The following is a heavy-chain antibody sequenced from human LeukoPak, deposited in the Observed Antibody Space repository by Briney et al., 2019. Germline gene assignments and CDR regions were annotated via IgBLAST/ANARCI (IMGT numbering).Heavy chain of an antibody. V-gene: IGHV4-39*07. CDR3: ARVPTVTFFDY. D-gene: IGHD4-17*01. CDR2: IYYSGST. Sequence: SETLSLTCSVSGGSISSSYWGWIRQPPGKGLDWIGSIYYSGSTYYNPSLKSRVTISVDTSKNQLSLKLSSVTAADTAVYYCARVPTVTFFDYWGQGTLVTVSS. J-gene: IGHJ4*02. CDR1: GGSISSSY.